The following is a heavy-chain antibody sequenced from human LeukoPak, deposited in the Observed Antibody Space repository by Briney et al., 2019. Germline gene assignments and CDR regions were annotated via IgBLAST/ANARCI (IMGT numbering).Heavy chain of an antibody. CDR2: INHSGST. D-gene: IGHD5-12*01. CDR3: ARGHRGAYGDY. Sequence: PSETLSLTCTVSGGSISNYFWSWIRQPPGKGLEWIGEINHSGSTNYNPSLKSRVTISVDTSKNQFSLKLSSVTAADTAVYYCARGHRGAYGDYWGQGTLVTVSS. CDR1: GGSISNYF. V-gene: IGHV4-34*01. J-gene: IGHJ4*02.